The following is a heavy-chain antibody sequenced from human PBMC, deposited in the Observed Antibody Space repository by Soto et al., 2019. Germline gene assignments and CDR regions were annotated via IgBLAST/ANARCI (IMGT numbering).Heavy chain of an antibody. J-gene: IGHJ5*02. CDR1: GGPIGSYH. V-gene: IGHV4-59*01. CDR3: ARGNEVFGINWFGP. CDR2: VDYSGKT. Sequence: SETLSLTCTVSGGPIGSYHWTWIRQPPRKGLEWVGCVDYSGKTKYNPSLEGRVTISIDTPKMQFSLKLSSVTAADTAVYYCARGNEVFGINWFGPWGPGTLVTVSS. D-gene: IGHD3-3*01.